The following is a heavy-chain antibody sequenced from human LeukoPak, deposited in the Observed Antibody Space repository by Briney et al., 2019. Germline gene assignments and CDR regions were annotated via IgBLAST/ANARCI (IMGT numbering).Heavy chain of an antibody. V-gene: IGHV3-23*01. Sequence: ETLSLTCAVYGGSFSGYYWSWVRQAPGKGLEWVSAISGSGGSTYYADSVKGRFTISRDNSKNTLYLQMNSLRADDTAVYYCAKSTYYDILTDWFDPWGQGTLVTVSS. CDR2: ISGSGGST. CDR3: AKSTYYDILTDWFDP. D-gene: IGHD3-9*01. J-gene: IGHJ5*02. CDR1: GGSFSGYY.